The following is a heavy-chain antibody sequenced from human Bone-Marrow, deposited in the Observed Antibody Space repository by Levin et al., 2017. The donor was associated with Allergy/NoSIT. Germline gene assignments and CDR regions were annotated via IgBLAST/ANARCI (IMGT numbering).Heavy chain of an antibody. CDR1: GASITTGGHY. CDR2: MYYNGSI. D-gene: IGHD5-12*01. J-gene: IGHJ6*01. CDR3: ASESGQDCYYYFDGMDV. V-gene: IGHV4-31*03. Sequence: PSETLSLTCTVSGASITTGGHYWSWIRLHPGKGLEWIGYMYYNGSIYYAPSLKSRATISVDKSKNQFSLKMKSVTAADTAVYYCASESGQDCYYYFDGMDVWGQGTTVTVSS.